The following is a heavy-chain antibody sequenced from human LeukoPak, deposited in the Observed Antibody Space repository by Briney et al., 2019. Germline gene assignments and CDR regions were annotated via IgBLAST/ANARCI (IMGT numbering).Heavy chain of an antibody. D-gene: IGHD3-22*01. CDR3: AKDPIMIVVVIPDY. V-gene: IGHV3-23*01. CDR2: ISGSGGST. Sequence: GGSLRLSCAASGFTFNIYAMSWIRQAPGKGLEWVSAISGSGGSTYYADSVKGRFTISRDNSKNTLYLQMNSLRAEDTAVYYCAKDPIMIVVVIPDYWGQGTLVTVSS. J-gene: IGHJ4*02. CDR1: GFTFNIYA.